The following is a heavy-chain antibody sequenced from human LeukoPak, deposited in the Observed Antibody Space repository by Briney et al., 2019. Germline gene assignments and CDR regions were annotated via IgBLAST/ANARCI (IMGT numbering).Heavy chain of an antibody. Sequence: GGSLRLSCAASGFTFSSYSMNWVRQAPGKGLEWVSSISSSSSTIYYADSVKGRFTISRDNAKNSLYLQMNSLRAEDTAVYYCARCIAAADTFDYWGQGTLVTVSS. CDR3: ARCIAAADTFDY. CDR1: GFTFSSYS. D-gene: IGHD6-13*01. V-gene: IGHV3-48*04. J-gene: IGHJ4*02. CDR2: ISSSSSTI.